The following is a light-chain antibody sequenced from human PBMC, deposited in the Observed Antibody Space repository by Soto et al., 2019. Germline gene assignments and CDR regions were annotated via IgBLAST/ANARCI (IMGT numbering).Light chain of an antibody. CDR2: KAS. CDR3: QQSYSTPWT. J-gene: IGKJ1*01. Sequence: DTQMTQYPSTLSASVGDRVSIICRASQSISSWLAWYQQKPGQAPKLLIYKASSLESGVPSRFSGSGSGTEFTLTISSLQPDDFATYYCQQSYSTPWTFGQGTKVDIK. V-gene: IGKV1-5*03. CDR1: QSISSW.